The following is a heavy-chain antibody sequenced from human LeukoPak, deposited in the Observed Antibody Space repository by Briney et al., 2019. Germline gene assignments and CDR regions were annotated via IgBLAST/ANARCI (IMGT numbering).Heavy chain of an antibody. D-gene: IGHD1-26*01. CDR2: INHSGST. J-gene: IGHJ4*02. CDR1: GESFSGYY. Sequence: SETLSLTCAVYGESFSGYYWSWIRQPPGKGLEWIGEINHSGSTYYNPSLKSRITISVDMSKNQFSLKLSSVTAADTAVYYCARGRWEIADYWGQGTLVTVSS. CDR3: ARGRWEIADY. V-gene: IGHV4-34*01.